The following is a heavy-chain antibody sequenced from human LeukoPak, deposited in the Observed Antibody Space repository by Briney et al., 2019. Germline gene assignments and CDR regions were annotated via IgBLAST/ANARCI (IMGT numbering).Heavy chain of an antibody. J-gene: IGHJ6*02. V-gene: IGHV3-7*03. CDR3: ARNNGTDV. Sequence: PGGSLRLSCAASGFALSSHWMTWVRQVPGRGPEWVANVNRDGSETYYLDSVKGRFTISKDNAKNSLYLQMYSLRAEDTALYHCARNNGTDVWGQGTTVIVSS. CDR1: GFALSSHW. CDR2: VNRDGSET.